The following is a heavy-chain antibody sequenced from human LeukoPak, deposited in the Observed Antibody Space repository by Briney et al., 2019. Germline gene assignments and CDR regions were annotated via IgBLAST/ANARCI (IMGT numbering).Heavy chain of an antibody. D-gene: IGHD2-8*01. CDR1: GFTFSDYS. CDR3: ARDGVLGRHCYYYMDV. Sequence: GGSLRLSCAASGFTFSDYSMNWVRQSPGEGLEWVSSISSSSSSTYRYYADSVKGRFTISRDNAKNSLYLQMSSLRAEDTAVYYCARDGVLGRHCYYYMDVWGKGTTITVSS. J-gene: IGHJ6*03. V-gene: IGHV3-21*06. CDR2: ISSSSSSTYR.